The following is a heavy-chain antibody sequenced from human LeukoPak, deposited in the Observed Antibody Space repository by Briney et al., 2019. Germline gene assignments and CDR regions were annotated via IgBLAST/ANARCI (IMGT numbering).Heavy chain of an antibody. D-gene: IGHD6-19*01. CDR3: AREGYSNGWYRY. V-gene: IGHV1-69*13. J-gene: IGHJ4*02. Sequence: ASVKVSCKASGGTFSSFAINWVRQAPGQGLEWMGGIIPIFVTPNYARKFQGRVTITADESTSTAYMELSGLRSEDTAVYYCAREGYSNGWYRYWGQGTLVTVSS. CDR1: GGTFSSFA. CDR2: IIPIFVTP.